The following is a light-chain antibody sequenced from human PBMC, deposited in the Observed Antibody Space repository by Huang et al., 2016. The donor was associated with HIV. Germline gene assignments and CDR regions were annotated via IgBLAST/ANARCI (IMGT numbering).Light chain of an antibody. J-gene: IGKJ2*01. CDR1: QNVGSN. Sequence: EIAMTQSPAPLSVSPGERATLSCRASQNVGSNIAWYQQKPGQAPRLLLYGASTRATGIPVRFSGSGSGTEFTLTISNLQSEDFALYHCQQYNNWPPYTFGQGTKLEIK. V-gene: IGKV3-15*01. CDR3: QQYNNWPPYT. CDR2: GAS.